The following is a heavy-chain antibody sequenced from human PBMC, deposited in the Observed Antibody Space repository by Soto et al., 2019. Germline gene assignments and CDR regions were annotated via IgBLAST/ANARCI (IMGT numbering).Heavy chain of an antibody. D-gene: IGHD2-8*01. V-gene: IGHV4-34*01. CDR1: GGSFRGYD. J-gene: IGHJ2*01. CDR2: INHSGST. Sequence: SQTLSLTCAVYGGSFRGYDWSWIRQPPGKGLEWIGEINHSGSTNYNPSLKSRVTISVDTSKNQFSLKLSSVTAADTAVYYCARGPLSMVYASVRHWYFDLWGRGTLVTVSS. CDR3: ARGPLSMVYASVRHWYFDL.